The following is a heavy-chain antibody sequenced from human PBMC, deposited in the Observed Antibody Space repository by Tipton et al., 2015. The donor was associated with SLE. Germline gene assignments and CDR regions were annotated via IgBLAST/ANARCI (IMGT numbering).Heavy chain of an antibody. D-gene: IGHD3-9*01. CDR1: GFTLDDSA. Sequence: EALGFTLDDSAMHWVRQAPGKGLEWVAGVSRRSGSIGYGESVKGRFTISRDNAQNIVYLQMRSLTRDDTALYFCVKSRDYYDILTGFFDQWGQGALVTVSS. J-gene: IGHJ4*02. V-gene: IGHV3-9*01. CDR3: VKSRDYYDILTGFFDQ. CDR2: VSRRSGSI.